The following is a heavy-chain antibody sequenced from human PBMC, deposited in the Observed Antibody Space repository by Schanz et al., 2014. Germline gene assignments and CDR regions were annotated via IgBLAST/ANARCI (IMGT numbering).Heavy chain of an antibody. V-gene: IGHV3-48*01. J-gene: IGHJ6*02. D-gene: IGHD1-26*01. CDR2: ISSSSSTR. CDR1: GFTFSSYS. CDR3: ARDFLVEQRGYCRYYYGMDV. Sequence: EVQLVESGGGLVQPGGSLRLSCAASGFTFSSYSMNWVRQAPGKGLEWVSYISSSSSTRYYADSVKGRFTISRDNAKSSLLLQMSSLRAEDTAVYYCARDFLVEQRGYCRYYYGMDVWGQGTTVTVSS.